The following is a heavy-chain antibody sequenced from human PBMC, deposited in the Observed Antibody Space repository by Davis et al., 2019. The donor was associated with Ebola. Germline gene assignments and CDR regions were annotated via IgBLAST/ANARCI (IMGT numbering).Heavy chain of an antibody. CDR1: GGTFSSYA. CDR2: IIPVFGIP. D-gene: IGHD3-22*01. V-gene: IGHV1-69*13. J-gene: IGHJ4*02. Sequence: SVKVSCKASGGTFSSYAISWVRQAPGQGLEWMGGIIPVFGIPKYAQKFQGRVTITADESTSTAYMELSSLGSEDTAVYYCARDRYSDGSGYFFEQSHWGQGTLVTVSS. CDR3: ARDRYSDGSGYFFEQSH.